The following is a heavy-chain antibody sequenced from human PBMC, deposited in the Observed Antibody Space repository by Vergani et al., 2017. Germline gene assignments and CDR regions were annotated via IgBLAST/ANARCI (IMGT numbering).Heavy chain of an antibody. Sequence: QVQLQESGPGLVKPSETLSLTCTVSGGSVSSGSYYWSWIRQPPGKGLEWIGYIYYSGSTNYNPSLKSRVTISVDTSKNQFSLKLSSVTAADTAVYYCASAGELGGDFDAWGQGTLVTVSS. D-gene: IGHD2-21*02. CDR1: GGSVSSGSYY. CDR3: ASAGELGGDFDA. CDR2: IYYSGST. J-gene: IGHJ5*02. V-gene: IGHV4-61*01.